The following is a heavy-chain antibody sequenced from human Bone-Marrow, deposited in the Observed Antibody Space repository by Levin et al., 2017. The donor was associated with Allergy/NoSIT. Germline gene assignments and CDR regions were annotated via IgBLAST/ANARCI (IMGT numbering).Heavy chain of an antibody. CDR3: ARGREAAAAFDY. D-gene: IGHD6-13*01. V-gene: IGHV4-31*03. CDR1: DGSISSGGYY. J-gene: IGHJ4*02. CDR2: IYYSGST. Sequence: SETLSLTCTVSDGSISSGGYYWSWIRQHPGKGLEWIGYIYYSGSTYYNPSLKSRVTISVDTSKNQFSLKLSSVTAADTAVYYCARGREAAAAFDYWGQGTLVTVSS.